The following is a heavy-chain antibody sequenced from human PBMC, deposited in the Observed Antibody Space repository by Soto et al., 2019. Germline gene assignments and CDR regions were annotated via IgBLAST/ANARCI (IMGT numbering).Heavy chain of an antibody. D-gene: IGHD3-3*01. CDR2: IRSKAYGGTT. Sequence: PGGSLRLSCAASGFTFSSYAMSWFRQAPGKGLEWVGFIRSKAYGGTTEYAASVKGRFTISRDDSKSIAYLQMNSLKTEDTAVYYCTAYYDFWSASWGQGTMVTVSS. J-gene: IGHJ3*01. CDR3: TAYYDFWSAS. V-gene: IGHV3-49*03. CDR1: GFTFSSYA.